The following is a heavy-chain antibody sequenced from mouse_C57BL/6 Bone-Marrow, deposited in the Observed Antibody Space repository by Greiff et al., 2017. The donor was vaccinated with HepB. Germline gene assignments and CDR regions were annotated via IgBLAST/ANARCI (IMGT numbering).Heavy chain of an antibody. V-gene: IGHV5-4*01. CDR1: GFTFSSYA. Sequence: EVQVVESGGGLVKPGGSLKLSCAASGFTFSSYAMSWVRQTPEKRLEWVATISDGGSYTYYPDNVKGRFTISRDNAKNNLYLQMSHLKSEDTAMYYCARDRDAYWYFDVWGTGTTVTVSS. J-gene: IGHJ1*03. D-gene: IGHD3-3*01. CDR3: ARDRDAYWYFDV. CDR2: ISDGGSYT.